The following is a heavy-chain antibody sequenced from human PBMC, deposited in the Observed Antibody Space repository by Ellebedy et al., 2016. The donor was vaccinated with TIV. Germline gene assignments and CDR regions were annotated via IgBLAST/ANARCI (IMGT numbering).Heavy chain of an antibody. Sequence: SVKVSCKASVCTFSSYAISWVRQAPGQGLEWMGGIIPIFGTANYAQKFQGRVTITADESTSTAYMELSSLRSEDTAVYYCARTDYYDSSGYYPDYWGQGTLVTVSS. CDR3: ARTDYYDSSGYYPDY. J-gene: IGHJ4*02. D-gene: IGHD3-22*01. V-gene: IGHV1-69*13. CDR2: IIPIFGTA. CDR1: VCTFSSYA.